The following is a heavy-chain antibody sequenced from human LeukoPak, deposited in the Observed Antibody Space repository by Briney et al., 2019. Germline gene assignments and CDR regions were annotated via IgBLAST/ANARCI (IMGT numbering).Heavy chain of an antibody. CDR1: GGSISGYY. D-gene: IGHD3-10*01. V-gene: IGHV4-34*01. CDR2: INHSGST. J-gene: IGHJ6*03. Sequence: PSETLSLTCTVSGGSISGYYWSWIRQPPGKGLEWIGEINHSGSTNYNPSLKSRVTISVDTSKNQFSLKLSSVTAADTAVYYCARWVTMVRGYYYYYYMDVWGKGTTVTVSS. CDR3: ARWVTMVRGYYYYYYMDV.